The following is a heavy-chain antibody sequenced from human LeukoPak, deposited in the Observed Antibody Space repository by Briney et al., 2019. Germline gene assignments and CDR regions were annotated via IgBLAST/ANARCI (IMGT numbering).Heavy chain of an antibody. J-gene: IGHJ3*02. V-gene: IGHV3-48*03. CDR2: ISSSGSTI. CDR1: GFTFSSYE. D-gene: IGHD3-16*01. CDR3: ARGRGVANPWGAFDI. Sequence: GGSLRLSCAASGFTFSSYEMNWVRQAPGKGLEGVSYISSSGSTIYYADSVKGRFTISRDNAKNSLYLQMNSLRAEDTAVYYCARGRGVANPWGAFDIWGQGTMVTVSS.